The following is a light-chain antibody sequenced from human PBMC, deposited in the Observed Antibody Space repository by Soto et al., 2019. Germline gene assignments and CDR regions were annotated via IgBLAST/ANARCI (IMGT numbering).Light chain of an antibody. CDR1: QSVSSY. CDR3: QQRSNGCT. CDR2: DAS. Sequence: EIVLTQSPATLSLSPGERATLSCRASQSVSSYLAWYQQKPGQAPRLLIYDASNRATGIPARFSGSGSGTDFTLTISSLELEDFAVYYCQQRSNGCTFGQGTKVEIK. V-gene: IGKV3-11*01. J-gene: IGKJ1*01.